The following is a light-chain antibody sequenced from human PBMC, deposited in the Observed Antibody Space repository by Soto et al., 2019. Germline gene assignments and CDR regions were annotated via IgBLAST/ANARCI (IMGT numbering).Light chain of an antibody. CDR1: QSLLHSNGYNY. V-gene: IGKV2-28*01. J-gene: IGKJ1*01. Sequence: DIVMTQSPLSLPVTPGEPASISCRSSQSLLHSNGYNYLDWYLQKPGQSPQLLIYLGSNRSSGVPDRFSGSGSCTDFTLKISRVEAEYVGVYYCMQALQTPPTFGQGTKVEIK. CDR2: LGS. CDR3: MQALQTPPT.